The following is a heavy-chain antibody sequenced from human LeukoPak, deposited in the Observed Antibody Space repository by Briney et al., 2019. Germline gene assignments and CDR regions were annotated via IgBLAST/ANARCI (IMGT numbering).Heavy chain of an antibody. CDR3: ARGVRYDYVWGSYPKANWFDP. Sequence: GGSLRLSCAASGFTFSSNYMSWVRQAPGKGLEWVSVTYSGGRTYYADSVKGRFTISRDNSKNTLYLQMNSLRAEDTAVYYCARGVRYDYVWGSYPKANWFDPWGQGTLVTVSS. J-gene: IGHJ5*02. V-gene: IGHV3-53*01. D-gene: IGHD3-16*02. CDR2: TYSGGRT. CDR1: GFTFSSNY.